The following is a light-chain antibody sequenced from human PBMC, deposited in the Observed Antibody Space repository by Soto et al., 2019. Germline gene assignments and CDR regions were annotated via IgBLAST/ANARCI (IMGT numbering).Light chain of an antibody. J-gene: IGKJ3*01. CDR3: QQAYTMPFT. CDR2: TAS. V-gene: IGKV1-39*01. CDR1: QTISRY. Sequence: DIQMTQSPSPLSASVGDRVSITCRASQTISRYLNWYQQKPGKAPKLLIYTASSLQSGVPSRFSGSESGTDFTLTISSLQPEDSANYYCQQAYTMPFTFGPGTKVDIK.